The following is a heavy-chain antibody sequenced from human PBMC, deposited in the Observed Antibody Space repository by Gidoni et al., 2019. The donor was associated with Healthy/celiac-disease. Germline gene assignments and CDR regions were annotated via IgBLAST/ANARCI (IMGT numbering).Heavy chain of an antibody. J-gene: IGHJ5*02. V-gene: IGHV4-39*01. CDR3: ARHRLVGGSSSGNWFDP. CDR2: IYYSGST. Sequence: QLQLQESGPGLVKPSETLSLTCTVSGGPISSSSYYWGWIRQPPGKGLEWIGSIYYSGSTYYNPSLKSRVTISVDTSKNQFSLKLSSVTAADTAVYYCARHRLVGGSSSGNWFDPWGQGTLVTVSS. D-gene: IGHD6-6*01. CDR1: GGPISSSSYY.